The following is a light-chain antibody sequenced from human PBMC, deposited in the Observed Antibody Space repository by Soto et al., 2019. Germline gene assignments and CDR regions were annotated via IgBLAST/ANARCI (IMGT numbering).Light chain of an antibody. CDR1: QSINNW. V-gene: IGKV1-5*03. J-gene: IGKJ4*01. Sequence: DIQMTQSPSTLSASEGDRVTITCRASQSINNWLAWYQQKPGKAPKLLISKASNLKSGVPSRFSGTGSGTEFTLTISSLQPDDFASYDCQQYDSYPFTFGGGTKVEI. CDR3: QQYDSYPFT. CDR2: KAS.